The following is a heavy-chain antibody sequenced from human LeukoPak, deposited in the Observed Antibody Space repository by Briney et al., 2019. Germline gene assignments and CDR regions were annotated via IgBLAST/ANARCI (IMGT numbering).Heavy chain of an antibody. D-gene: IGHD1-1*01. J-gene: IGHJ4*02. CDR3: TRNRGTDY. Sequence: GGSLRLSCTASGFTFSNYWMNWVRQAPGKGLEWVANIKEDGSEKIYVDSVKGRFTISRDNSKNSLYLQINNLRAEDTAVYYCTRNRGTDYWGQGTLVTVSS. CDR1: GFTFSNYW. V-gene: IGHV3-7*01. CDR2: IKEDGSEK.